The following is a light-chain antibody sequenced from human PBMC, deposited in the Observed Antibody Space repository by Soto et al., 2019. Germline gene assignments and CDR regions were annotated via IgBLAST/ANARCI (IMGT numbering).Light chain of an antibody. CDR1: QSVSNNY. J-gene: IGKJ1*01. V-gene: IGKV3-20*01. Sequence: EIVMTQSPATVSVSPGERATLSCRASQSVSNNYLAWYQQKPGQAPRLLIYGASNRATGIPDRFSGSGSGTDFTLTISRLEPEDFAVYYCQQYGSSGTFGQGTTVDIK. CDR2: GAS. CDR3: QQYGSSGT.